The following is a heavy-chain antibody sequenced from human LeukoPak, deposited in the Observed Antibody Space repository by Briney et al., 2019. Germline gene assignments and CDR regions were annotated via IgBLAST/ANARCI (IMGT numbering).Heavy chain of an antibody. D-gene: IGHD3-22*01. V-gene: IGHV1-69*13. Sequence: SVKVSCTASGGTFSSYAISWVRQAPGPGLEWMGGIIPIFGTANYAQKFQGRVTITAYESTSTAYMELSSRRSEDTAVYYCASLLTYYYDSSGYSVWGQGTLVTVSS. CDR1: GGTFSSYA. J-gene: IGHJ4*02. CDR3: ASLLTYYYDSSGYSV. CDR2: IIPIFGTA.